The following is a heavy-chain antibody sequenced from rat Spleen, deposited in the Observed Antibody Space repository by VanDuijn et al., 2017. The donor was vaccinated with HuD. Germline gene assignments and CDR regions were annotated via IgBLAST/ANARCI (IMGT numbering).Heavy chain of an antibody. V-gene: IGHV2S8*01. CDR3: ARSDYSSYYLDY. CDR1: GFSLTSYG. D-gene: IGHD1-2*01. Sequence: QVQLKESGPDLVQPSQTLSLTCTVSGFSLTSYGVSWVRQPPGKGLEWIAAISSGGSKYYNSVLKSRPSISRETSKSQVFLKINRLQTEDNAMYFCARSDYSSYYLDYWGQGVMVTVSS. J-gene: IGHJ2*01. CDR2: ISSGGSK.